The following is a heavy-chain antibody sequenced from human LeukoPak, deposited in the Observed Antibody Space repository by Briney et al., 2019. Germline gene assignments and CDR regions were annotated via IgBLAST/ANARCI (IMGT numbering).Heavy chain of an antibody. CDR3: AKDAARITIFGVVAYYFDY. D-gene: IGHD3-3*01. CDR1: GFTFSSYA. J-gene: IGHJ4*02. Sequence: GGSLRLSCAASGFTFSSYAMSWVRQAPGKGLEWVSAISGSGGSTYYADSVKGRFTISRDNSKNTLYLQMNSLRAEDTAVYYCAKDAARITIFGVVAYYFDYWGQGTLVTVSS. V-gene: IGHV3-23*01. CDR2: ISGSGGST.